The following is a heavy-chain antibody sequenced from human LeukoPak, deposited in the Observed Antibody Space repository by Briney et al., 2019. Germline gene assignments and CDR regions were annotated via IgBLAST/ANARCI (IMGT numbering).Heavy chain of an antibody. CDR3: ARGPLYQAPYYFHYYGLDV. D-gene: IGHD2-2*02. V-gene: IGHV3-7*03. CDR1: GFTFSDYW. J-gene: IGHJ6*02. Sequence: GGSLRLSCAVSGFTFSDYWMSWVRQAPGKGLEWVANIKQDGNEKYYVDSLKGRFTISRDNAKKSLYLQMNSLRAEDTAVYYCARGPLYQAPYYFHYYGLDVWGQGTTVTVSS. CDR2: IKQDGNEK.